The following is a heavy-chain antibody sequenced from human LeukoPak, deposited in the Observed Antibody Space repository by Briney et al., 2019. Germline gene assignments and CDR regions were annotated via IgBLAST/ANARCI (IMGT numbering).Heavy chain of an antibody. Sequence: ASVKVSCKVSGYTLTELSMHWVRQAPGKGLEWMGGFDPEDGETIYAQKFQGRVTMTEDTSTDTAYMELSRLRSDDTAVYYCARDREWLRCRGPFDYWGQGTLVTVSS. D-gene: IGHD5-12*01. J-gene: IGHJ4*02. CDR2: FDPEDGET. V-gene: IGHV1-24*01. CDR3: ARDREWLRCRGPFDY. CDR1: GYTLTELS.